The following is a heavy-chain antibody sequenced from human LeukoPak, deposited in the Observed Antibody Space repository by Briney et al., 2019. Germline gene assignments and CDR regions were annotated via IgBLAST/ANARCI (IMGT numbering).Heavy chain of an antibody. V-gene: IGHV3-15*01. CDR3: TTASHTLPRYYYDSSDAFDI. CDR1: GFTFSSYA. Sequence: GGSLRLSCAASGFTFSSYAMHWVRQAPGKGLEWVGRIKSKTDGGTTDYAAPVKGRFTISRDDSKNTLYLQMNSLKTEDTAVYYCTTASHTLPRYYYDSSDAFDIWGQGTMVTVSS. D-gene: IGHD3-22*01. CDR2: IKSKTDGGTT. J-gene: IGHJ3*02.